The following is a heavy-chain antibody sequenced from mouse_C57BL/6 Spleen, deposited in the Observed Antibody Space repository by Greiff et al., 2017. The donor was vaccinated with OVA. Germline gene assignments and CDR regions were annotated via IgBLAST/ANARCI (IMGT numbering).Heavy chain of an antibody. CDR3: ARIPGSSYRWYFDV. V-gene: IGHV2-9-1*01. CDR2: IWTGGGT. D-gene: IGHD1-1*01. Sequence: VKLMESGPGLVAPSQSLSITCTVSGFSLTSYAISWVRQPPGKGLEWLGVIWTGGGTNYNSALKSRLSISKDNSKSQVFLKMNSLQTDDTARYYCARIPGSSYRWYFDVWGTGTTVTVSS. CDR1: GFSLTSYA. J-gene: IGHJ1*03.